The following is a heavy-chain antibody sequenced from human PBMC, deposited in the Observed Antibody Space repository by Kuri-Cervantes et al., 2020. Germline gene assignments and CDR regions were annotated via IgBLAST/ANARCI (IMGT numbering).Heavy chain of an antibody. D-gene: IGHD2-2*01. J-gene: IGHJ6*03. Sequence: ASVKVSCKASGYTFTSYDINWVRQATGQGLEWMGWMNPNSGNTGYAQKFQGRVTMTRNTSISTAYMELSSLRSEDTAVYYCARTDCSSTSCYFYYYYMDVWGKGTTVTVSS. CDR3: ARTDCSSTSCYFYYYYMDV. CDR2: MNPNSGNT. CDR1: GYTFTSYD. V-gene: IGHV1-8*01.